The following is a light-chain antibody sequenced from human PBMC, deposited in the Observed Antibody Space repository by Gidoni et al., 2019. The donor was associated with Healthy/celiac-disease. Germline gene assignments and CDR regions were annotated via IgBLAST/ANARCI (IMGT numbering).Light chain of an antibody. V-gene: IGKV3-11*01. J-gene: IGKJ3*01. CDR3: QQRSNWTFT. Sequence: EIVLTHSPATLSLSPGERSTLSCRAGQSVSSYLTWYQQKPGQAPRLLISDASNRATGIPARFSGSGSGTDFTLTISSLEPEDFAVYYCQQRSNWTFTFGPGTKVDIK. CDR2: DAS. CDR1: QSVSSY.